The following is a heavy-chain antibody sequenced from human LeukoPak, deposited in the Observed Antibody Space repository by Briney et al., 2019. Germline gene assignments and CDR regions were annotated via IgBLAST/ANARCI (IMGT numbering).Heavy chain of an antibody. Sequence: GGSLRPSCAASGLTLSSYEMNWVRKSPGKGLDWGSGISWNGGSTGCADSVKGRFTISRDNGKNSLYLQMNSLRAEDTALYHCARDLRSRFSENFYYYMDVWGKGTTVTVSS. D-gene: IGHD3-3*01. CDR2: ISWNGGST. V-gene: IGHV3-20*01. J-gene: IGHJ6*03. CDR1: GLTLSSYE. CDR3: ARDLRSRFSENFYYYMDV.